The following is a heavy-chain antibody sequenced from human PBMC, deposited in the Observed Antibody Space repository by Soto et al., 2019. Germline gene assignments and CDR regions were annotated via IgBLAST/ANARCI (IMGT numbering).Heavy chain of an antibody. CDR2: ISSSSSYI. CDR1: GFTFSSYS. D-gene: IGHD2-2*01. J-gene: IGHJ6*02. Sequence: GGSLRLSCAASGFTFSSYSMNWVRQAPGKGLEWVSSISSSSSYIYYADSVKGRFTISRDNAKNSLYLQMNSLRAEDTAVYYCARGVGVVVPAAPPYYYYYGMDVWGQGTTVTVSS. V-gene: IGHV3-21*01. CDR3: ARGVGVVVPAAPPYYYYYGMDV.